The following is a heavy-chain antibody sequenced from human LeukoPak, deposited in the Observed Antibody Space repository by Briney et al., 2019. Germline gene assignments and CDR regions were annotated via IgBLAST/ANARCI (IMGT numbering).Heavy chain of an antibody. CDR2: ISWNSGSI. V-gene: IGHV3-9*01. J-gene: IGHJ3*02. D-gene: IGHD1-26*01. CDR3: AKDRLWGATLVDLDAFDI. Sequence: PGGSLRLSCAASGFTFDDYVMHWVRQAPGKGLEWVSGISWNSGSIGYADSVKGRFTISRDNAKNSLYLQMNSLRAEDTALYYCAKDRLWGATLVDLDAFDIWGQGTMVTVSS. CDR1: GFTFDDYV.